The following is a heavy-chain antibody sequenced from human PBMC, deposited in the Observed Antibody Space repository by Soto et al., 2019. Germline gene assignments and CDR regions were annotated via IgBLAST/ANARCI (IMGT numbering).Heavy chain of an antibody. Sequence: ASVKVSCKASGYTFTSYAMHWGRQAPGKRLEWMGWINAGNGNTKYSQKFQGRVTITRDTAASTAYVELSSLRSEDTAVYYCARSSSGYDWDYGMDVWGQGTTVTVSS. CDR3: ARSSSGYDWDYGMDV. CDR1: GYTFTSYA. D-gene: IGHD5-12*01. V-gene: IGHV1-3*01. CDR2: INAGNGNT. J-gene: IGHJ6*02.